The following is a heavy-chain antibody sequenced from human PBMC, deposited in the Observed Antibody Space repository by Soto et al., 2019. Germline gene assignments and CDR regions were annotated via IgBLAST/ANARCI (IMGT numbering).Heavy chain of an antibody. CDR3: ARAAPIRYSGYALDH. CDR1: GYTFTDYY. CDR2: LNPNSGAT. Sequence: QVQLVSSGAEVKKPGASVKVSCRASGYTFTDYYIHWVRQAPGQGLQWVGWLNPNSGATEYAQKFQGRVTMTRDPSIRTVHMEVTRLRSDDTSLYFCARAAPIRYSGYALDHWGQGTRVTVST. J-gene: IGHJ4*02. V-gene: IGHV1-2*02. D-gene: IGHD5-12*01.